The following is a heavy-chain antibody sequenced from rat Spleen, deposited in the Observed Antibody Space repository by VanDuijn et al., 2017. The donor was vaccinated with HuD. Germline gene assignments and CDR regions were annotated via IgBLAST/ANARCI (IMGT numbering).Heavy chain of an antibody. D-gene: IGHD1-10*01. CDR1: GFTFSNSY. Sequence: EVQLVESGGGLVQPGRSLKLSCAASGFTFSNSYMAWVRQAPTKGLEWVAYISAGGGSTYYRDSVKGRFTTSRDNAKSTLYLQMDSLRSEDTATYYCTQQLGDWFAYWGQGTLVTVSS. CDR3: TQQLGDWFAY. V-gene: IGHV5-27*01. CDR2: ISAGGGST. J-gene: IGHJ3*01.